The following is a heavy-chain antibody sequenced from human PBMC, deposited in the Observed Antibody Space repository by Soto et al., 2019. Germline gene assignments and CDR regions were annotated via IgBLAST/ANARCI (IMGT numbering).Heavy chain of an antibody. Sequence: GGSLRLSCAASGFTFSSYWMSWVRQAPGKGLEWVANIKQDGSEKYYVDSVKGRFTISRDNAKNSLYLQMNSLRAEDTAVYYCARDSNYDILTGYYPNWFDPWGQGTLVTVSS. CDR1: GFTFSSYW. CDR2: IKQDGSEK. D-gene: IGHD3-9*01. J-gene: IGHJ5*02. V-gene: IGHV3-7*01. CDR3: ARDSNYDILTGYYPNWFDP.